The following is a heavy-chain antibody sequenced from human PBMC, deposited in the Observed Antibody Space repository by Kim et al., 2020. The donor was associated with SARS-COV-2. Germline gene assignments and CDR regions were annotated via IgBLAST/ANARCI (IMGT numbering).Heavy chain of an antibody. CDR2: INGGNGNT. CDR1: GYTFDTFS. D-gene: IGHD3-10*01. Sequence: ASVKVSCKASGYTFDTFSLYWVRQAPGQRFEWRGWINGGNGNTRYSQNFQGRLTITRDTSATTAYMELSSLTSKETAVDFCAREGSGRYNWVDPWGQGTL. J-gene: IGHJ5*02. V-gene: IGHV1-3*01. CDR3: AREGSGRYNWVDP.